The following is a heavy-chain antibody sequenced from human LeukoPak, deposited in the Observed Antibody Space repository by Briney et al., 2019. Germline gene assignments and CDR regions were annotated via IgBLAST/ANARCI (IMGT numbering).Heavy chain of an antibody. Sequence: GGSLRLSCTASGFTFGDFAMSWVRQAPEKGLEWVSTISGSGGSPYYADSVKGRFTISRDNSKNMLYLQMNSLRAEDTALYYCAKDPRGDGYSSWYFDYWGQGTLVTVSS. V-gene: IGHV3-23*01. J-gene: IGHJ4*02. CDR3: AKDPRGDGYSSWYFDY. CDR2: ISGSGGSP. CDR1: GFTFGDFA. D-gene: IGHD5-24*01.